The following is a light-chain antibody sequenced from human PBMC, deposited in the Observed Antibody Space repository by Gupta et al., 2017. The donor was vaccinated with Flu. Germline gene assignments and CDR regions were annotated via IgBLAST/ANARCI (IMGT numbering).Light chain of an antibody. V-gene: IGKV1-33*01. Sequence: GYRVTSTCRASRDISKSLNWYQQKPGKAPKPLIYDATNLETGVPSRFSGSGSGTEFTITISSLQPEDFATYYCQQFDSLPNTFGQGTKLEMK. CDR3: QQFDSLPNT. J-gene: IGKJ2*01. CDR1: RDISKS. CDR2: DAT.